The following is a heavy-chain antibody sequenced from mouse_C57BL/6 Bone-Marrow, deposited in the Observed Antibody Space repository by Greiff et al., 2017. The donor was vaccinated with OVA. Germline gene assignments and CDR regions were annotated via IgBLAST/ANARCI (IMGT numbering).Heavy chain of an antibody. V-gene: IGHV3-6*01. CDR1: GYSITSGYY. J-gene: IGHJ1*03. D-gene: IGHD2-1*01. CDR3: ARVGYGNPWYFDV. Sequence: ESGPGLVKPSQSLSLTCSVTGYSITSGYYWNWIRQFPGNKLEWMGYISYDGSNNYNPSLKNRISITRDTSKNQFFLKLNSVTTEDTATYYGARVGYGNPWYFDVWGTGTTVTVSS. CDR2: ISYDGSN.